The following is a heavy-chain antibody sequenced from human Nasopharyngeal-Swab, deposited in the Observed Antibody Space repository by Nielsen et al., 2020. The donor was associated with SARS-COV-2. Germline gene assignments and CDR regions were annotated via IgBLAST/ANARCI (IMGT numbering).Heavy chain of an antibody. CDR1: GFTFSSYA. V-gene: IGHV3-23*01. D-gene: IGHD3-16*02. CDR2: ISGSGGST. Sequence: GESLKISCAASGFTFSSYATSWVRQAPGKGLEWVSAISGSGGSTYYADSVKGRFTISRDNSKNTLYLQMNSLRAEDTAVYYCAKDRYDYVWGSYQGFDYWGQGTLVTVSS. CDR3: AKDRYDYVWGSYQGFDY. J-gene: IGHJ4*02.